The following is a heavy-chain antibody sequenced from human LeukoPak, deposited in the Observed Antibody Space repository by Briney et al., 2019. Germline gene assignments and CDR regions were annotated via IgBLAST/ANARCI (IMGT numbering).Heavy chain of an antibody. Sequence: PGGSLRLSCAASVFTFNYFSVNSVRQAPGRGLEWVSYIGSSSNTIYYADSVKGRFTISRDNARNSLYLQMNSLRDEDTAVYYCARDGDHSNNWYIFLDYWGQGTLVTVSS. CDR2: IGSSSNTI. D-gene: IGHD6-13*01. CDR1: VFTFNYFS. J-gene: IGHJ4*02. CDR3: ARDGDHSNNWYIFLDY. V-gene: IGHV3-48*02.